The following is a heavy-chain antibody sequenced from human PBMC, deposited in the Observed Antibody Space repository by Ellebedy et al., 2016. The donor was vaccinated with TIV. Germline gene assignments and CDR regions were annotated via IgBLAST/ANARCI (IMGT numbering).Heavy chain of an antibody. V-gene: IGHV4-30-4*01. J-gene: IGHJ6*02. CDR3: ARVPHYYDSSGYYYPYYGMDV. D-gene: IGHD3-22*01. CDR1: GGSISSGDYY. CDR2: IYYSGST. Sequence: LRLXXTVSGGSISSGDYYWSWIRQPPGKGLEWIGYIYYSGSTYYNPSLKSRVTISVDTSKNQFSLKLSSVTAADTAVYYCARVPHYYDSSGYYYPYYGMDVWGQGTTVTVSS.